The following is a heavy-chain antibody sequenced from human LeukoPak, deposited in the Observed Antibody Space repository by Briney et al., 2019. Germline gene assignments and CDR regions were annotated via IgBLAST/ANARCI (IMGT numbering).Heavy chain of an antibody. Sequence: GGSLRLSCAASGFTFSSYAMSWVRQAPGKGLEWVSAISGSGGSTYYADSVKGRFTISRGNSKNTLYLQMNSLRAEDTAIYYCAKDDAWLRFLYWGQGTLVTVSS. V-gene: IGHV3-23*01. D-gene: IGHD5-12*01. CDR2: ISGSGGST. CDR1: GFTFSSYA. CDR3: AKDDAWLRFLY. J-gene: IGHJ4*02.